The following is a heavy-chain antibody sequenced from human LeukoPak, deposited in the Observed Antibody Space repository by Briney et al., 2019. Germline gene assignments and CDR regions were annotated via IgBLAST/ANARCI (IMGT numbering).Heavy chain of an antibody. J-gene: IGHJ4*02. CDR1: GGSISGYY. CDR3: ARHCSGGSCSSFTLFDY. D-gene: IGHD2-15*01. CDR2: IYTSGTT. V-gene: IGHV4-4*07. Sequence: PSETLSLTCTVSGGSISGYYWSWVRQPAGKGLEWVGRIYTSGTTNYNPSLKSRVTMSVDTSKNQFSLRLSSVTAADTAVYYCARHCSGGSCSSFTLFDYWGQGTLVTVSS.